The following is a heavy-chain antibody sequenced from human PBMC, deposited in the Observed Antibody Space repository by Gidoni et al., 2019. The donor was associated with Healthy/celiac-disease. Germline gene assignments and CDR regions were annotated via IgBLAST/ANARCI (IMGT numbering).Heavy chain of an antibody. J-gene: IGHJ4*02. CDR2: LSSSRSYI. Sequence: EVQLMESGGGLVKPVWSMRLSCAAAEFTFSSYSMNLVRQAPGKGLEWVSSLSSSRSYIYYADSVKGRFTIPRYNAKNSLYLQMNSLRAEDTAVYYCARALPTPDYYDSSGYYYDYWGQGPLVTVSS. D-gene: IGHD3-22*01. V-gene: IGHV3-21*01. CDR3: ARALPTPDYYDSSGYYYDY. CDR1: EFTFSSYS.